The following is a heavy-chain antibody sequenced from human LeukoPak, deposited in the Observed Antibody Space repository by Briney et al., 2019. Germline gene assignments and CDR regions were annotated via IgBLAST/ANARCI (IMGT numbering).Heavy chain of an antibody. CDR2: MNPNSGYT. CDR1: GYTFINYD. J-gene: IGHJ6*02. V-gene: IGHV1-8*02. Sequence: ASVKVSCKASGYTFINYDTNWVRQAPGQGLEYMGWMNPNSGYTGSAQKFHGRVTMTRDTSIQTAYLELTTLTSDDTAVYYCARGYDYFHGMDVWGQGTTVSVSS. CDR3: ARGYDYFHGMDV.